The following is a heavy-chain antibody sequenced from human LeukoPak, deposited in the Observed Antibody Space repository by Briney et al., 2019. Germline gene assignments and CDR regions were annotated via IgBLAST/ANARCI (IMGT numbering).Heavy chain of an antibody. D-gene: IGHD3-16*01. CDR3: AKDKVPHVWGSSAFDY. V-gene: IGHV3-23*01. J-gene: IGHJ4*02. Sequence: GGSLRLSCAASGFTFSSYAMSWVRQAPGKGLEWVSAISGSGGSTYYADSVKGRFTISRDNSKNTPYLQMNSLRAEDTAVYYCAKDKVPHVWGSSAFDYWGQGTLVTVSS. CDR1: GFTFSSYA. CDR2: ISGSGGST.